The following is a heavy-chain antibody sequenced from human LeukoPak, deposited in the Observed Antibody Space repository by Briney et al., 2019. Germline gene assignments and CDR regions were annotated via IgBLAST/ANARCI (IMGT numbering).Heavy chain of an antibody. J-gene: IGHJ4*02. CDR3: ARDRDGSGNPLGGPLD. CDR1: GFTFSSYE. Sequence: GGSLRLSCAASGFTFSSYEMNWVRQAPGKGLEWVSYISSGSTIYYADSVKGRFTISRDNSKNTLYLQMNSLRAEDTAVYSCARDRDGSGNPLGGPLDWGQGTLVTVSS. D-gene: IGHD3-10*01. CDR2: ISSGSTI. V-gene: IGHV3-48*03.